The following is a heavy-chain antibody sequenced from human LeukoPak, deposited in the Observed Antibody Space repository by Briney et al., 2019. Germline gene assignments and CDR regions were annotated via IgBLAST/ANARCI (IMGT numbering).Heavy chain of an antibody. CDR1: GGPINSYY. Sequence: PSETLSLTCTVSGGPINSYYWYWIRQPPGKGLEWIGYIYYTGSTNYNPSLKSRVTISVDTSKNHFSLKVNSVTPADTAVYFCARAGYSSSWYLDYWGQGTLVTVSS. CDR3: ARAGYSSSWYLDY. D-gene: IGHD6-13*01. J-gene: IGHJ4*02. V-gene: IGHV4-59*01. CDR2: IYYTGST.